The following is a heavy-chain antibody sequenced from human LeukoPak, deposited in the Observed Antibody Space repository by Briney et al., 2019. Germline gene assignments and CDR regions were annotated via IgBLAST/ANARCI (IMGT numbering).Heavy chain of an antibody. D-gene: IGHD3-22*01. V-gene: IGHV4-38-2*02. Sequence: SETLSLTCTVSGYSISSGYYWGWIRQPPGKGLEWIGSIYHSGSTYYNPSLKSRVTISVDTSKNQFSLKLSSVTAADTAVYYCARAYYYDSSGYYVWGYWGQGTLVTVSS. CDR3: ARAYYYDSSGYYVWGY. CDR2: IYHSGST. J-gene: IGHJ4*02. CDR1: GYSISSGYY.